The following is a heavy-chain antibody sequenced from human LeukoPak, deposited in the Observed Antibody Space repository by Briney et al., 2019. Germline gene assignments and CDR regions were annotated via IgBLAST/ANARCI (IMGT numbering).Heavy chain of an antibody. J-gene: IGHJ5*02. D-gene: IGHD3-9*01. V-gene: IGHV4-59*08. Sequence: PSETLSLTCTVSAGSISSYYWSWIRQPPGKGLEWIGYISYNGSSNYNPSLKSRVTISVDTSKNQFSLKLSSVTAADTAVYYCARHEYYDILTEYPNWFDPWGQGTLVTVSS. CDR1: AGSISSYY. CDR3: ARHEYYDILTEYPNWFDP. CDR2: ISYNGSS.